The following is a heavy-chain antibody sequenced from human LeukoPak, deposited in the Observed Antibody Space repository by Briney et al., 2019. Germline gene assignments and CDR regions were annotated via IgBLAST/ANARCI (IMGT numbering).Heavy chain of an antibody. CDR3: AKGGSGSYTSN. Sequence: GGSLRLSCLASGFTFSSYAMDWVRQAPGQGLQWVSAVGTSADTYYADSVKGRFTISRDNSKNTLYLQMNSLRAEDTAVYYCAKGGSGSYTSNWGQGTLVTVSS. CDR1: GFTFSSYA. V-gene: IGHV3-23*01. D-gene: IGHD3-10*01. J-gene: IGHJ4*02. CDR2: VGTSADT.